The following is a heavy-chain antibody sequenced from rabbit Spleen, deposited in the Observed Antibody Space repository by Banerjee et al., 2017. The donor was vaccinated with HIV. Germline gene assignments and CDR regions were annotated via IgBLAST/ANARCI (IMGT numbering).Heavy chain of an antibody. V-gene: IGHV1S40*01. D-gene: IGHD5-1*01. Sequence: QSLEESGGDLVQPEGSLTLTCTASGFSFSNKAVMCWVRQAPGKGLEWIACIYVGSGGGTKSASGAKGRFTISKTTSTTVTLAMTRQTVTDTATDFCARYLVTDIVWNFNLWGPGTLVTVS. J-gene: IGHJ4*01. CDR2: IYVGSGGGT. CDR3: ARYLVTDIVWNFNL. CDR1: GFSFSNKAV.